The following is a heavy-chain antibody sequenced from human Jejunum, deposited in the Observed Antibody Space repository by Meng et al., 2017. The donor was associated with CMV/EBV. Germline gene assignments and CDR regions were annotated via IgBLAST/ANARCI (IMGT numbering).Heavy chain of an antibody. J-gene: IGHJ4*02. Sequence: SEDTFTDYYMQWVRQAPGQGLEWMGWINPNTGDTNYAQKFQGRVTMTRDMSINTVYMELTRLRSDDTAVYYCAKDGGSYLDYYFDYWGQGTLVTVSS. CDR1: EDTFTDYY. D-gene: IGHD1-26*01. V-gene: IGHV1-2*02. CDR2: INPNTGDT. CDR3: AKDGGSYLDYYFDY.